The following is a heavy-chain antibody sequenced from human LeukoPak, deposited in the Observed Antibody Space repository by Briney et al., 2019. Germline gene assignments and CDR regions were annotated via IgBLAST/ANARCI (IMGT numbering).Heavy chain of an antibody. CDR2: IKQDGSEK. Sequence: PGGSLRLSCAASGLTFSSYWMSWVRQAPGKGLEWVANIKQDGSEKYYVDSVKGRFTISRDNSKNTLYLQMNSLRAEDTAVYYCARRAGAYSHPYDYWGQGTLVTVSS. V-gene: IGHV3-7*03. D-gene: IGHD4/OR15-4a*01. J-gene: IGHJ4*02. CDR3: ARRAGAYSHPYDY. CDR1: GLTFSSYW.